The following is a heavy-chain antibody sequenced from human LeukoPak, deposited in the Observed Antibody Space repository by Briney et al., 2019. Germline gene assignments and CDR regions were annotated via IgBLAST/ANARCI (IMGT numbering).Heavy chain of an antibody. J-gene: IGHJ4*02. CDR1: GGSISSGGYY. CDR2: IYYSGST. D-gene: IGHD5-24*01. Sequence: SQTLSLTCTVSGGSISSGGYYWSWIRQHPGKGLEWIGYIYYSGSTYYNPSLKSRVTISVDTSKNQFSLKLSSVTAADTAVYYCARDSMATTEGGIGYWGQGTLVTVSS. CDR3: ARDSMATTEGGIGY. V-gene: IGHV4-31*03.